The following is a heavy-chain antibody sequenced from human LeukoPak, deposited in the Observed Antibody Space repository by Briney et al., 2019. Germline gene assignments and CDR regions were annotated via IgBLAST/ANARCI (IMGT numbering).Heavy chain of an antibody. CDR3: GGADHYFWGCYYPYFCY. V-gene: IGHV4-59*08. J-gene: IGHJ4*02. Sequence: SETLSLTCTASGGSISNKYWSWIRQPPGKGLEWIGYIYYSGSTNYNPSLKSRVTTLVNTSKNQFPLKLSSVTAADTTVYYSGGADHYFWGCYYPYFCYWGQGTLVTVSS. D-gene: IGHD3-3*01. CDR1: GGSISNKY. CDR2: IYYSGST.